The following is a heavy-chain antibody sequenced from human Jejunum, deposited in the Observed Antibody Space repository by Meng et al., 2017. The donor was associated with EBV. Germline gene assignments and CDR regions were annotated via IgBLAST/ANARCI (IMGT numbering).Heavy chain of an antibody. J-gene: IGHJ4*02. V-gene: IGHV4-61*01. CDR1: GGSVNSGNVY. CDR3: AGLRYSGYDRAFDY. Sequence: QLRLQGSGPGLVKPAETLSLTCTVSGGSVNSGNVYWSWIRQPPGKGLEWIGYIYYSGSTNYIPSLKSRVTISLDTSKNQFSLKLSSVTAADTAVYYCAGLRYSGYDRAFDYWGQGALVTVSS. CDR2: IYYSGST. D-gene: IGHD5-12*01.